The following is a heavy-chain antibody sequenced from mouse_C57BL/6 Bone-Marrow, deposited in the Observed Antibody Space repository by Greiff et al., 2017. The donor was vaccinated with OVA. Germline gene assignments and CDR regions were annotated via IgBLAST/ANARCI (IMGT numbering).Heavy chain of an antibody. D-gene: IGHD4-1*01. CDR3: AKNWDPYAMDY. J-gene: IGHJ4*01. CDR2: ISSGSSTI. V-gene: IGHV5-17*01. Sequence: DVMLVESGGGLVKPGGSLKLSCAASGFTFSDYGMHWVRQAPEKGLEWVAYISSGSSTIYYADTVKGRFTISRDNAKNTLFLQMTSLRSEDTAMYYCAKNWDPYAMDYWGQGTSVTVSS. CDR1: GFTFSDYG.